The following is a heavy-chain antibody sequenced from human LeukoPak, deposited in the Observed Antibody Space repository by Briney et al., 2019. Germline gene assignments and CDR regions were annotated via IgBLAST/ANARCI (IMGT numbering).Heavy chain of an antibody. CDR3: ARGRRQETANWFDP. Sequence: PGGSLRLSCAASGFTFSSYGMSWVRQAPGKGLEWVANVKEDGSEKFYVETVKGRFTISRDNAKNSLFLQMNSLRAEDTAVYYCARGRRQETANWFDPWGQGTLVTVSS. V-gene: IGHV3-7*01. CDR2: VKEDGSEK. J-gene: IGHJ5*02. CDR1: GFTFSSYG.